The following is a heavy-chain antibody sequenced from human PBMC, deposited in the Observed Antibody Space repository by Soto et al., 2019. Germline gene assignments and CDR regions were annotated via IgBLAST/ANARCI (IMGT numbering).Heavy chain of an antibody. CDR2: ISGSGGSA. Sequence: PGGSLRLSCAASGFTFSRYGMSWVRQAPGKGLEWVSGISGSGGSAYYADSVKGRFTISRDNSKNTLYLQMNSLRAEDTAVYYCAKKDETLFYYYYGMDVWGQGTTVTVSS. V-gene: IGHV3-23*01. D-gene: IGHD2-15*01. J-gene: IGHJ6*02. CDR1: GFTFSRYG. CDR3: AKKDETLFYYYYGMDV.